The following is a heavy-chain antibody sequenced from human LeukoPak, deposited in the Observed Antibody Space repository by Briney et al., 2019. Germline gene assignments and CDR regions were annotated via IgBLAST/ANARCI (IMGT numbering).Heavy chain of an antibody. CDR3: ARHYGP. CDR1: GVSISSYY. V-gene: IGHV4-59*04. D-gene: IGHD3-16*01. CDR2: IYHSGST. Sequence: TSETLSLTCTVSGVSISSYYWSWIRQPPGKGLEWIGYIYHSGSTYYNPSLKSRVTLSVDTSKNQFSLKPNSVTAADTAVYYCARHYGPWGQGTLVTVSS. J-gene: IGHJ5*02.